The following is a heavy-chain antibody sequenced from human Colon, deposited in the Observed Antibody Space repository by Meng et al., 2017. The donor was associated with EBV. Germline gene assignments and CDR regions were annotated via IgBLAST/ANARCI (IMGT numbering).Heavy chain of an antibody. J-gene: IGHJ5*02. CDR3: ARGPYCGGDCYWFDP. D-gene: IGHD2-21*02. Sequence: LLLQESASGLVQPSPSLALTCAVSGDSISSGDYSWSWIRQPPGQGLEWIGYIYHGGTTYNTSLKSRVTISVDNSKNQFSLRLTSVTAADTAVYYCARGPYCGGDCYWFDPWGQGTLVTVSS. V-gene: IGHV4-30-2*01. CDR1: GDSISSGDYS. CDR2: IYHGGTT.